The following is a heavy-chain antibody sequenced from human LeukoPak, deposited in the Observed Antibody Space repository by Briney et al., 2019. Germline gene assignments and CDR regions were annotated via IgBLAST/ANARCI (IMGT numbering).Heavy chain of an antibody. CDR2: ISGSGIGT. D-gene: IGHD3-10*01. Sequence: GGSLRLSCTASGFTFSSYAMSWVRQAPGEGLEWVSSISGSGIGTYYADSVKGRFTISRDNSKNTLYLQMNSLRADDTAVYSCAKHYYGSGSYWAGLDYWGQGTLVTVSS. V-gene: IGHV3-23*01. CDR1: GFTFSSYA. J-gene: IGHJ4*02. CDR3: AKHYYGSGSYWAGLDY.